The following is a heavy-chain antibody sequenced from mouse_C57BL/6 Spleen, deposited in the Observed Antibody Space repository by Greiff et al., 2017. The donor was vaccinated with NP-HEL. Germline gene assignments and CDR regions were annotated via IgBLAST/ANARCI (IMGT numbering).Heavy chain of an antibody. D-gene: IGHD1-1*01. CDR2: INPNNGGT. CDR3: ARRGTTVVFDY. Sequence: EVQLQQSGPELVKPGASVKIPCKASGYTFTDYNMDWVKQSHGKSLEWIGDINPNNGGTNYNQKFKGKATLTVDKSSSTAYMELRSLTSEDTAVYYCARRGTTVVFDYWGQGTTLTVSS. J-gene: IGHJ2*01. CDR1: GYTFTDYN. V-gene: IGHV1-18*01.